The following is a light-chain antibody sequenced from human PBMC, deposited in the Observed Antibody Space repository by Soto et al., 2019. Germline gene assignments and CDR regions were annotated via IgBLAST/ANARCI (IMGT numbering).Light chain of an antibody. CDR1: NSNIGTNT. Sequence: QAVVTQPPSTSGTPGQRVSISCSGSNSNIGTNTVNWYQQLPRTAPKLLIYNNNQRPSGVPDRFSGSKSGTSASLAISGLQSDDEADYYCAAWDDSLNGHVVFGGGTKLTVL. CDR2: NNN. J-gene: IGLJ2*01. V-gene: IGLV1-44*01. CDR3: AAWDDSLNGHVV.